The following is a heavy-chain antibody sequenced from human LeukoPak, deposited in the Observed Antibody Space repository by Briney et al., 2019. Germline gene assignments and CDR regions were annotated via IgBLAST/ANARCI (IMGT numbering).Heavy chain of an antibody. CDR3: ARGVVAATGYDY. CDR1: GGSISSYY. V-gene: IGHV4-4*07. CDR2: IYTSGST. J-gene: IGHJ4*02. D-gene: IGHD2-15*01. Sequence: SETLSLTRTVSGGSISSYYWSWVRQPARKGLEWIGRIYTSGSTNYNPSLKSRVTISVDTLKNQFSLKMSSVTAADTATYYCARGVVAATGYDYWGQGTLVAVSS.